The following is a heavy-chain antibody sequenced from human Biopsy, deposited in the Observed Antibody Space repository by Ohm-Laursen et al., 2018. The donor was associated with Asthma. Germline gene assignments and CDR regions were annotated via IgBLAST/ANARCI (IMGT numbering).Heavy chain of an antibody. Sequence: SLRLSCTASGFAVSRDHMFWVRQAPGKGLEWVSVIYSGGTSHTADSVRGRFTISRDYSKNTLYLQMHSLRAEDTAVYYCARGDSSNWSHYYFDYWGQGTLVTVPS. J-gene: IGHJ4*02. CDR1: GFAVSRDH. D-gene: IGHD3-22*01. CDR2: IYSGGTS. V-gene: IGHV3-53*01. CDR3: ARGDSSNWSHYYFDY.